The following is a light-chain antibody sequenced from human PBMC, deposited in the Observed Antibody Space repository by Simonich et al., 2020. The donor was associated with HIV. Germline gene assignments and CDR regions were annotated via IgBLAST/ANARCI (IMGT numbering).Light chain of an antibody. J-gene: IGLJ2*01. V-gene: IGLV3-1*01. CDR1: KLGDKS. Sequence: SYELTQPPSVSVSPGQTASITCSGDKLGDKSVCWYQQKPGQSPVVVIYQDTKRPSGIPERYSGSNSGNKATLTISGTQAMDEADYYCQAWDSSTAVLFGGGTKLTVL. CDR2: QDT. CDR3: QAWDSSTAVL.